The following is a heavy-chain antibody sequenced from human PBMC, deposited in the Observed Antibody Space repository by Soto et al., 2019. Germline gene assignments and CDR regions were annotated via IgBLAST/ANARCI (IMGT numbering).Heavy chain of an antibody. D-gene: IGHD4-17*01. CDR3: AKSGDYLVDY. V-gene: IGHV3-23*01. J-gene: IGHJ4*02. CDR2: ISGSGGST. Sequence: GESLKISCAASGFTFSSYAMSWVRQAPGKGLEWVSAISGSGGSTYYADSVKGRFTISRDNSKNTLYLQMNSLRAEDTAVYYCAKSGDYLVDYWGQGTLVTVSS. CDR1: GFTFSSYA.